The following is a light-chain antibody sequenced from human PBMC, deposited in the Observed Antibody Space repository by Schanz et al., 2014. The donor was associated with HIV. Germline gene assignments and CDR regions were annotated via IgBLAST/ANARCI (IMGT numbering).Light chain of an antibody. CDR2: GAS. CDR1: HSVSSNY. Sequence: EIVLTQSPGTLSLSPGERATLSCRASHSVSSNYLAWYQQKPGQAPRLLIYGASKRATGIPDRFSGGGSGTDFTLTISSLQSEDFAVYYCQQYNNWPPITFGPGTKVDIK. J-gene: IGKJ3*01. CDR3: QQYNNWPPIT. V-gene: IGKV3-20*01.